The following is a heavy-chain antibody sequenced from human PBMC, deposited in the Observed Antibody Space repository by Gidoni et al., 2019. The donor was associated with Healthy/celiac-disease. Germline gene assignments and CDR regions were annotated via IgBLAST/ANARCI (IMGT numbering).Heavy chain of an antibody. CDR2: ISYDGSNK. D-gene: IGHD3-22*01. CDR1: GFPFSSYG. J-gene: IGHJ1*01. CDR3: AKAPGIKSYDSSGHIKGYGYFQH. V-gene: IGHV3-30*18. Sequence: QVQLVESGGGVVQPGRSLRLPCAAAGFPFSSYGMHWVRQAPGKGLEWVAVISYDGSNKYYADSVKGRFTISRDNSKNTLYLQMNSLRAEDTAVYYCAKAPGIKSYDSSGHIKGYGYFQHWGQGTLVTVSS.